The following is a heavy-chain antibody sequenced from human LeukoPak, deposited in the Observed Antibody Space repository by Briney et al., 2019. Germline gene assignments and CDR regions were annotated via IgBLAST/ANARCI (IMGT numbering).Heavy chain of an antibody. CDR3: ARGSGWYPKYYFDY. J-gene: IGHJ4*02. V-gene: IGHV1-18*01. D-gene: IGHD6-19*01. CDR1: GYTFTGYG. CDR2: ISAYNGNT. Sequence: ASVKVSCKAPGYTFTGYGISWVRQAPGQGLEWMGWISAYNGNTNYAQKLQGRVTMTTDTSTSTAYMELRSLRSDDTAVYYCARGSGWYPKYYFDYWGQGTLVTVSS.